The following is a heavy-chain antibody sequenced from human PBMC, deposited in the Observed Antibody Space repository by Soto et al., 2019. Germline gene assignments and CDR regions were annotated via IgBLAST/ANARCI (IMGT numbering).Heavy chain of an antibody. J-gene: IGHJ6*02. CDR1: GGSISSGGYY. CDR3: XXXXXXXXXXTLGMGV. CDR2: IYYSGST. Sequence: QVQLQESGPGLVKPSQTLSLTCTVSGGSISSGGYYWSWIRQHPGKGLEWIGYIYYSGSTYYNPSLKSXXTXXXXXXXXXXXXXXXXXXXXXXXXXXXXXXXXXXXXXTLGMGVWGQGTTVTVSS. V-gene: IGHV4-31*01.